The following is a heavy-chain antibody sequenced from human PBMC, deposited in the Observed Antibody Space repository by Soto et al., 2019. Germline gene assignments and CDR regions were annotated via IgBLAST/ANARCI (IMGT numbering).Heavy chain of an antibody. CDR3: VKDLRGGYCSSTSCSKS. Sequence: GSLRLSCSASGFTFSSYAMHWVRQAPGKGLEYVSAISSNGGSTYYADSVKGRFTISRDNSKNTLYLQMSSLRAEDTAVYYCVKDLRGGYCSSTSCSKSWGQGTLVTVSS. J-gene: IGHJ4*02. V-gene: IGHV3-64D*06. CDR1: GFTFSSYA. D-gene: IGHD2-2*03. CDR2: ISSNGGST.